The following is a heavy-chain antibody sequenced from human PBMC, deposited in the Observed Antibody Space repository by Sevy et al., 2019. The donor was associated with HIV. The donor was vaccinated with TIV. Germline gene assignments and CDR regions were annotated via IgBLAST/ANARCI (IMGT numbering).Heavy chain of an antibody. CDR3: ARTGCSITSCLTADTFDI. Sequence: GGSLRLSCAASGFTFISYSMNWVRQAPGKGLEWVSSISGISNYIYYADSVKGRFTISRDNAKSSLYLQMNSLRAEDTAVYYCARTGCSITSCLTADTFDIWGQGTLVTVSS. D-gene: IGHD2-2*01. CDR2: ISGISNYI. V-gene: IGHV3-21*06. CDR1: GFTFISYS. J-gene: IGHJ3*02.